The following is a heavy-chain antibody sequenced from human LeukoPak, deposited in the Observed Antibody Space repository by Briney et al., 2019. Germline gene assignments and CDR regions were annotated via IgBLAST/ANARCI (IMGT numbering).Heavy chain of an antibody. CDR2: IYYSGST. Sequence: SQTLSLTCTVSGGSISSGGYYWSWIRQHAGKGLEWIGYIYYSGSTYYNPSLKSRVTISVDTSKNQFSLKLSSVTAADTAVYYCARETRGYSGYDSDYFDYWGQGTLVTVSS. V-gene: IGHV4-31*03. D-gene: IGHD5-12*01. CDR3: ARETRGYSGYDSDYFDY. CDR1: GGSISSGGYY. J-gene: IGHJ4*02.